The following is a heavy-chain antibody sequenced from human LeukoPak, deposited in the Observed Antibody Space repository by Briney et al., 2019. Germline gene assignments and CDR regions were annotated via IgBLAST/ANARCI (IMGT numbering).Heavy chain of an antibody. CDR2: INHSGST. CDR3: ARHTAFDI. CDR1: VGSFSGYY. V-gene: IGHV4-34*01. J-gene: IGHJ3*02. Sequence: SETPSLTCAVYVGSFSGYYGSWIRQPPGKGLEWIGEINHSGSTNYNPSLKSRVTISVDTSKNQFSMKLSSVTAADTAVYYCARHTAFDIWGQGTMVTVSS.